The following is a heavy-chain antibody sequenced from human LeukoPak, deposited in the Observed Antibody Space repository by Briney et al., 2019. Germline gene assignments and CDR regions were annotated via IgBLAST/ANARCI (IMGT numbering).Heavy chain of an antibody. D-gene: IGHD4-23*01. Sequence: ETGGSLRLSCAASGFTFSTYALSWVRQAPGKGLEWVSSIRGSDGSTYYADSVKGRFAISRDNYRKMLYLQMNSLRAEDTAVYYCAKDVFGDYGGLDYWGQGTLVTVSS. CDR3: AKDVFGDYGGLDY. V-gene: IGHV3-23*01. CDR2: IRGSDGST. J-gene: IGHJ4*02. CDR1: GFTFSTYA.